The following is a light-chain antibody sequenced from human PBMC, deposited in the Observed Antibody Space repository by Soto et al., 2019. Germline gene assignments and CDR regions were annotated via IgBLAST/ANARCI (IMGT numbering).Light chain of an antibody. CDR2: AAS. J-gene: IGKJ1*01. V-gene: IGKV1-6*01. CDR3: LQDYNYPRT. CDR1: QGIRDN. Sequence: IQLTQSPSFLSASVGDRVTITCRASQGIRDNLGWYQHKPGKAPQLLIYAASTLQSGVPSRFSGSGSGTDFTLTISSLQPEDFATYYCLQDYNYPRTFGQGTKVDIK.